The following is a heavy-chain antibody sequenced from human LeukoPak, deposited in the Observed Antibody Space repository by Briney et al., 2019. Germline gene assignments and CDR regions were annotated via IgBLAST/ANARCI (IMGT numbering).Heavy chain of an antibody. CDR3: ARSPLLVAADAFDI. V-gene: IGHV3-7*01. D-gene: IGHD2-15*01. J-gene: IGHJ3*02. Sequence: GVLRLSCAASGFTFSSYWMHWVRQVPGRGLEWVANIKQDGSEKYYVDSVKGRFTISRDNAKNSLYLQMNSLRAEDTAVYYCARSPLLVAADAFDIWGQGTMVTVSS. CDR1: GFTFSSYW. CDR2: IKQDGSEK.